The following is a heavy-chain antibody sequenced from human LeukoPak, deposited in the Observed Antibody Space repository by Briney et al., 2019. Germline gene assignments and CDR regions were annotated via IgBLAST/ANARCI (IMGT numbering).Heavy chain of an antibody. CDR3: ARGSPDYHQNAFDI. CDR2: IYTSGST. D-gene: IGHD4/OR15-4a*01. J-gene: IGHJ3*02. CDR1: GGSISSYY. Sequence: SETLSLTCTVSGGSISSYYWSWLRQPAGKGLEWIGRIYTSGSTNYNPSLKSRVTMSVDTSKNQFSLKLSSVTAADTAVYYCARGSPDYHQNAFDIWGQGTMVTVSS. V-gene: IGHV4-4*07.